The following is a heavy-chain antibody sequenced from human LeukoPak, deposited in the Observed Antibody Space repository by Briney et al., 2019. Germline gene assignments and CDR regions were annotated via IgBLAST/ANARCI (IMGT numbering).Heavy chain of an antibody. V-gene: IGHV4-34*01. CDR1: GGSISSYY. CDR2: INHSGST. Sequence: SETLSLTCTVSGGSISSYYWSWIRQPPGKGLEWIGEINHSGSTNYNPSLKSRVTTSVDTSKNQFSLKLSSVTAADTAVYYCARGDYGSGTYLWGSWGQGILVTVSP. D-gene: IGHD3-10*01. J-gene: IGHJ5*02. CDR3: ARGDYGSGTYLWGS.